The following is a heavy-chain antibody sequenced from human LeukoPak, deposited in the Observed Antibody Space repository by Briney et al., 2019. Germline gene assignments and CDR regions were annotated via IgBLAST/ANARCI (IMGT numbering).Heavy chain of an antibody. CDR1: GGSFSGYY. V-gene: IGHV4-34*01. Sequence: SETLSLTCAVYGGSFSGYYWSWIRQPPGKGLEWIGEINHSGSTNYNPSLKSRVTISVDTSKNQSSLKLSSVTAAYTAFYYCARYIVSYPHDAFDIWGQGTMVTVSS. CDR2: INHSGST. D-gene: IGHD1-26*01. CDR3: ARYIVSYPHDAFDI. J-gene: IGHJ3*02.